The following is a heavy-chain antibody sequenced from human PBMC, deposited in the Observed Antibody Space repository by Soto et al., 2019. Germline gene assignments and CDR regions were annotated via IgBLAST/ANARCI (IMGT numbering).Heavy chain of an antibody. J-gene: IGHJ5*02. CDR1: GFTFSSYG. D-gene: IGHD3-22*01. V-gene: IGHV3-48*01. Sequence: GGSLRLSSAASGFTFSSYGMNWVSPAPGKGLEWVSYISSSSSTIYYADSVKGRFTISRDNAKNSLYLQMNSLRAEDTAVYYCARGAGNGYYYANWFDPWGQGTLVTVSS. CDR2: ISSSSSTI. CDR3: ARGAGNGYYYANWFDP.